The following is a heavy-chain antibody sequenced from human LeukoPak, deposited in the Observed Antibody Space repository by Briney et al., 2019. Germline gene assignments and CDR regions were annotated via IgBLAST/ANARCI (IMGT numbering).Heavy chain of an antibody. V-gene: IGHV1-58*01. CDR2: IXXGSXXX. Sequence: ASVKVSCKASGFTXXXXXXQWVRQARGRRIXXXXWIXXGSXXXXXXXXXXXXXXXXXXXXXXTAYMELSXLRSEDTAVYYCAADVSSGWLKFDYWGQGTLVTVSS. D-gene: IGHD6-19*01. CDR1: GFTXXXXX. J-gene: IGHJ4*02. CDR3: AADVSSGWLKFDY.